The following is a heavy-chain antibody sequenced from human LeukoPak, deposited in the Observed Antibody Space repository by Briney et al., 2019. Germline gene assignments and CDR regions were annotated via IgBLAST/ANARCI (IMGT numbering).Heavy chain of an antibody. CDR3: ARDPHIAVAGTGGYYFGY. Sequence: ASVKVSCKASGYTFTSYYMHWVRQAPGQGLEWMGIINPSGGSTSYAQRFQGRVTMTRDTSTSTVYMELSSLRSEDTAVYYCARDPHIAVAGTGGYYFGYWGQGTLVTVSS. J-gene: IGHJ4*02. CDR1: GYTFTSYY. CDR2: INPSGGST. D-gene: IGHD6-19*01. V-gene: IGHV1-46*01.